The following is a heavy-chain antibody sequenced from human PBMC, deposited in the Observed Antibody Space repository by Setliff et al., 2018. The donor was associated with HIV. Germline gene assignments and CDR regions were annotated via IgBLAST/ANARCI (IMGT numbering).Heavy chain of an antibody. V-gene: IGHV3-23*01. D-gene: IGHD3-10*01. Sequence: GESLRLSCAASGFPFDRSAMTWVRQAPGKGPECVSVISANGGASKYADSVRGRFTISRDNAKNTLYPQMRNLRAEDTAVYYCAKTFIHSFGWGPYWHNTLYVDHWGQGTLVTVSS. CDR3: AKTFIHSFGWGPYWHNTLYVDH. CDR2: ISANGGAS. J-gene: IGHJ4*02. CDR1: GFPFDRSA.